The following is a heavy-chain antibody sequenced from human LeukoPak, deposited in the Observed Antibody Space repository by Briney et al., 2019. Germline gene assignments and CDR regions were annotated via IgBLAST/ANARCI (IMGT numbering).Heavy chain of an antibody. V-gene: IGHV1-2*02. CDR2: INPNSGGT. CDR1: GYTFTGYY. Sequence: ASVKVSCKASGYTFTGYYMHWVRQAPGQGLEWMGWINPNSGGTNYARKFQGRVTMTRDTSISTAYMELSRLRSDDTAVYYCARLLVGANLYFDYWGQGTLVTVSS. J-gene: IGHJ4*02. D-gene: IGHD1-26*01. CDR3: ARLLVGANLYFDY.